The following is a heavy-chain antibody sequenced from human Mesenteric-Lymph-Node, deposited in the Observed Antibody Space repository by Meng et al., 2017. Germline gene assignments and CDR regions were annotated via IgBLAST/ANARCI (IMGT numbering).Heavy chain of an antibody. Sequence: ASVKVSCKASGYTFTSYDINWVRQATGQGLEWMGWMNPNSGNTGYAQKFQGRVTITTDESTSTAYMELSSLRSEDTAVYYCARDQDYSSGWFDYYYGMDVWGQGTTVTVSS. J-gene: IGHJ6*02. CDR3: ARDQDYSSGWFDYYYGMDV. D-gene: IGHD6-19*01. CDR2: MNPNSGNT. V-gene: IGHV1-8*01. CDR1: GYTFTSYD.